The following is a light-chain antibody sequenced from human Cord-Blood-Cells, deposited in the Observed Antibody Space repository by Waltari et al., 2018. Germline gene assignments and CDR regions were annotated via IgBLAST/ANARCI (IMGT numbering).Light chain of an antibody. CDR2: QDS. J-gene: IGLJ1*01. CDR3: QAWDSSTGV. V-gene: IGLV3-1*01. Sequence: SYELTQPPSVSVSPGQTASITCSGDKLGDKYACWYQQKPGQSPVLVIYQDSKRPSGSHERFSGSTSGNTATLTISGTQAMDEADYYCQAWDSSTGVFGTGTKVTVL. CDR1: KLGDKY.